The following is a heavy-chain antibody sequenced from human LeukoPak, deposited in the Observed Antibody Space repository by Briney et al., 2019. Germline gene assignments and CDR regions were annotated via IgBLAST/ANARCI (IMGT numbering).Heavy chain of an antibody. D-gene: IGHD4-23*01. CDR2: IYSGGST. CDR1: GFTVSSNY. Sequence: GGSLRLSCAASGFTVSSNYMSWVRQAPGKGLEWVSVIYSGGSTYYADSVKGRFTISRDNSKNTLYLQMNSLRAEDTAVYYCAKEPYGGNSDYFDYWGQGTLVTVSS. V-gene: IGHV3-53*05. CDR3: AKEPYGGNSDYFDY. J-gene: IGHJ4*02.